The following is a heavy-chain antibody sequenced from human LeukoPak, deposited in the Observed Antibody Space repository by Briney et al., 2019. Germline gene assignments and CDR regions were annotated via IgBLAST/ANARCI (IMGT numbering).Heavy chain of an antibody. CDR3: ARVGATGTTSPFDY. V-gene: IGHV1-2*02. CDR1: GYTFTGYY. CDR2: INPNSGGT. Sequence: ASVKVSCKASGYTFTGYYMHWVRQAPGQGLEWMGWINPNSGGTNYAQKFQGRVTLTRDTSISTAYMELSRLRSDDTAVYYCARVGATGTTSPFDYWGQGTLVTVSS. J-gene: IGHJ4*02. D-gene: IGHD1-1*01.